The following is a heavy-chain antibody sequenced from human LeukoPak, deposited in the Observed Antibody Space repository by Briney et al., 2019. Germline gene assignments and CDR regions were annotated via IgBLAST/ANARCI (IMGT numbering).Heavy chain of an antibody. V-gene: IGHV3-23*01. Sequence: GGSLRLSSAASGFTLSSYAMTWVRQAPGRGLEWVSSVDGGGGTYYADSVKGRFTISRDNSKDTLYLQMNGLRAEDTAVYFCAKQSAGSAAWYSLHYDFWGQGTLVTVSS. CDR1: GFTLSSYA. CDR2: VDGGGGT. D-gene: IGHD6-13*01. CDR3: AKQSAGSAAWYSLHYDF. J-gene: IGHJ4*02.